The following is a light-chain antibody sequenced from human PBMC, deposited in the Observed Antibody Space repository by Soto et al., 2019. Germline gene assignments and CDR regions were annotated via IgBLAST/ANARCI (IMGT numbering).Light chain of an antibody. CDR2: GAS. J-gene: IGKJ1*01. CDR1: QSVSSSY. V-gene: IGKV3-20*01. Sequence: ESVLTQSPGTLSLSPGERATLSCRASQSVSSSYLAWYQQKPGQAPRLLIYGASNRATGIPDRLSGSGSGTDFTLTISRLEPEDFAVYYCQQYASLPLTFGQGTKVEIK. CDR3: QQYASLPLT.